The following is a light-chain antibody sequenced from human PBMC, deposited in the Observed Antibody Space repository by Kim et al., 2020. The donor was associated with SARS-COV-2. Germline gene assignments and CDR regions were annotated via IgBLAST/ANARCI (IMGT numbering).Light chain of an antibody. J-gene: IGLJ2*01. CDR1: SSDVGGYNY. CDR2: DVS. CDR3: SSYTSSSTLVV. V-gene: IGLV2-14*03. Sequence: SITIFGTGTSSDVGGYNYVSWYQQHPGKAPNLMIYDVSNRPSGVANRFSGSKSGNTASLTISGLQAEDEADYYCSSYTSSSTLVVFGGGTQLTVL.